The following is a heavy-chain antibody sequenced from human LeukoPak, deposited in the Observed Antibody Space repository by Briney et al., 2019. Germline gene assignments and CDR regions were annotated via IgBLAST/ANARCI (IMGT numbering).Heavy chain of an antibody. Sequence: GSLRLSCAASEVIVDNHNINWVRQPPGEWLEWIGEINHSGHTSYNPSLKSRVTISVDKSRTQFSLKLSSVTAADTAVYYCARCLYDFWSGRSTYFDYWGQGTLVTVSS. CDR1: EVIVDNHN. D-gene: IGHD3-3*01. V-gene: IGHV4-4*02. J-gene: IGHJ4*02. CDR2: INHSGHT. CDR3: ARCLYDFWSGRSTYFDY.